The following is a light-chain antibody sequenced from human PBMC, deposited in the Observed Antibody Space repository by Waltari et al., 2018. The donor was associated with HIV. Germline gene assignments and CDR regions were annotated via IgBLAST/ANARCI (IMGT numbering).Light chain of an antibody. CDR2: EVS. V-gene: IGLV2-8*01. Sequence: QSALTQPHSASGSPGQSVTISCPGTSRDVGCYNLSPGYQHHPGKAPKFIIYEVSKRPSGVPDLFSGSKSGNTASLSVSGLQAEDEADYYCSSYAGSNWVFGGGTKLTVL. CDR1: SRDVGCYNL. CDR3: SSYAGSNWV. J-gene: IGLJ3*02.